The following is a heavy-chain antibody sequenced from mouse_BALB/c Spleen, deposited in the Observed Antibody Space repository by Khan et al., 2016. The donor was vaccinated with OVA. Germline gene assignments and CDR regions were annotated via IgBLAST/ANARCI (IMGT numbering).Heavy chain of an antibody. CDR1: GYTFINYW. D-gene: IGHD1-1*01. V-gene: IGHV1-7*01. CDR3: ARRGRRWDFDY. J-gene: IGHJ2*01. Sequence: QVQLQQSGAELAKPGASVKMSCKASGYTFINYWILWVKQRPGQGLEWIGYINPSTGYTEYNQNFKDKATLTADKSSSTAYMQLSSLTSEDSAVYYCARRGRRWDFDYWGQGTTLTVCS. CDR2: INPSTGYT.